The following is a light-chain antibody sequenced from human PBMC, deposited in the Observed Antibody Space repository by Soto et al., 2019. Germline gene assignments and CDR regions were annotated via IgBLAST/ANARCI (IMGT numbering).Light chain of an antibody. Sequence: DLQMTQSPSSLSASVGDRVTITCRASQSIINYLNWYQQKPGKAPKLLIYAASGLQSGVPSRFSGSGSGTDFTLTISSLHPEDFATYYCQQGYSTPSFGQGTKLEI. J-gene: IGKJ2*01. CDR3: QQGYSTPS. CDR1: QSIINY. V-gene: IGKV1-39*01. CDR2: AAS.